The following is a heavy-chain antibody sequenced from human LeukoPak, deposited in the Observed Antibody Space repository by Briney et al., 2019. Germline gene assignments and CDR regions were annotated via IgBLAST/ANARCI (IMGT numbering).Heavy chain of an antibody. CDR2: GYYGGST. V-gene: IGHV4-39*01. Sequence: SETLPLTCTVSGDSISSPSYYWGWIRQPPGKGLEWIGTGYYGGSTYYNPSLKSRATISVDASKNQLSLKLSSVTAADTAVYYCARLATGYRTGWYYFDHWGQGTRVTVSS. CDR3: ARLATGYRTGWYYFDH. J-gene: IGHJ4*02. D-gene: IGHD6-19*01. CDR1: GDSISSPSYY.